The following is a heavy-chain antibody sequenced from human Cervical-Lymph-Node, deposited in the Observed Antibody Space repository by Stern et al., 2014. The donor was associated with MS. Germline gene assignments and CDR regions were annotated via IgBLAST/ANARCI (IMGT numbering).Heavy chain of an antibody. CDR1: GFTLSTYA. CDR3: ARGGRGVGLEY. J-gene: IGHJ4*02. Sequence: VQLEDSGGGVVQPGRSLSLSCVASGFTLSTYALHWVRQAPGKGLEWVAFVSYDGTQRNSTDSVKARFTSSRDNSKNTLYLHMNSLRDEDTAVYFCARGGRGVGLEYWGQGALVTVSS. V-gene: IGHV3-30-3*01. CDR2: VSYDGTQR. D-gene: IGHD3-10*01.